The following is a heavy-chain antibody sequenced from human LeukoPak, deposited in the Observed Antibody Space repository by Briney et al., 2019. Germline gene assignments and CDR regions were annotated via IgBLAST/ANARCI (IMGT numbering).Heavy chain of an antibody. CDR2: ISGSGGST. J-gene: IGHJ5*02. CDR1: GFTFSSYA. CDR3: AKDPPMGIGSSWYANWFDP. V-gene: IGHV3-23*01. Sequence: GGSLRLSCAASGFTFSSYAMSWVRQAPGKGLEWESAISGSGGSTYYADSVKGRFTISRDNSKNTLYLQMNSLRAEDTAVYYCAKDPPMGIGSSWYANWFDPWGQGTLVTVSS. D-gene: IGHD6-13*01.